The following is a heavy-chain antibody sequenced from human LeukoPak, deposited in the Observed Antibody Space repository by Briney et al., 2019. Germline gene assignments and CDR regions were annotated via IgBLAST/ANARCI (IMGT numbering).Heavy chain of an antibody. Sequence: SVKVSCKASGGTFSSYAISWVRQAPGQGLEWMGGIIPIFGTANYAQKFQGRVTITADESTSTAYMELSSLRSEDTAVYYCARASVYCSSTSCYTPTIPRFDPWGQGTLVTVSS. V-gene: IGHV1-69*13. CDR2: IIPIFGTA. J-gene: IGHJ5*02. CDR1: GGTFSSYA. D-gene: IGHD2-2*02. CDR3: ARASVYCSSTSCYTPTIPRFDP.